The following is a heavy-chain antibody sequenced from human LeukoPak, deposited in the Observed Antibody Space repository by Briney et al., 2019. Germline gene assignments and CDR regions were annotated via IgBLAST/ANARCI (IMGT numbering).Heavy chain of an antibody. Sequence: SETLSLTCAVYGGSFSGYYWSWIRQPAGKGLEWIGRIYTSGSTNYNPSLKSRVTMSVDTSKNQFSLKLSSVTAADTAVYYCARDLDSSGYYSSSGFDYWGQGTLVTVSS. CDR3: ARDLDSSGYYSSSGFDY. CDR2: IYTSGST. CDR1: GGSFSGYY. D-gene: IGHD3-22*01. J-gene: IGHJ4*02. V-gene: IGHV4-4*07.